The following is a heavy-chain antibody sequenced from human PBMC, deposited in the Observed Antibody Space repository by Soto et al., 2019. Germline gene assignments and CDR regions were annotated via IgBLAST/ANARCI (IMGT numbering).Heavy chain of an antibody. CDR1: GFTFSSYA. CDR2: ISGSGGST. D-gene: IGHD3-3*01. CDR3: AKIKGSYDFWSGYYGYSYTYEAKYYFDY. J-gene: IGHJ4*02. Sequence: GGSLRLSCAASGFTFSSYAMSWVRQAPGKGLEWVSAISGSGGSTYYADSVKGRFTISRDNSKNTLYLQMNSLRAEDTAVYYCAKIKGSYDFWSGYYGYSYTYEAKYYFDYWGQGTLVTVSS. V-gene: IGHV3-23*01.